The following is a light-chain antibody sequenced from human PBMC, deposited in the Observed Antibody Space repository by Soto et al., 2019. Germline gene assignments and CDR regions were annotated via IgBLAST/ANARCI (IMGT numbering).Light chain of an antibody. CDR2: GAS. J-gene: IGKJ5*01. CDR3: QQYNNWPWT. V-gene: IGKV3-15*01. Sequence: ENVLTQSPGTLSLSPGERATLSCRASQSVSSNLAWYQQKPGQAPRLLIYGASTRATGIPARFSGSGSGTEFTLTISSLQSEDFAVYYCQQYNNWPWTFGQGTRLEI. CDR1: QSVSSN.